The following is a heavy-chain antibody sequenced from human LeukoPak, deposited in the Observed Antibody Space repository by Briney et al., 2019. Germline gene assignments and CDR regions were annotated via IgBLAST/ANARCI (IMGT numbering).Heavy chain of an antibody. CDR3: ARGLITGETDY. D-gene: IGHD2-8*01. V-gene: IGHV4-59*01. CDR2: IYYSGST. Sequence: PSETLSLTCPVSGGSISSYYWSWIRQPPGKGLEWIGYIYYSGSTNYNPSLKSRVTISVDTSKNQFSLKLSSVTAADTAVYYCARGLITGETDYWGQGTLVTVSS. CDR1: GGSISSYY. J-gene: IGHJ4*02.